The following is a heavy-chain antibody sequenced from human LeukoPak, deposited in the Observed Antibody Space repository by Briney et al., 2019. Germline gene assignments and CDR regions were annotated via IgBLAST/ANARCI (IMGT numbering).Heavy chain of an antibody. Sequence: GESLQISCKGSGYSFISYWIGWVRQMPGKGLELMGIIYPGDSDTRYTPSFQGQVIISADKSISTAYLQWSSLKASDTAIYYCARRYCSGGSCYSGLDYWGQGTLVTVSS. CDR2: IYPGDSDT. CDR1: GYSFISYW. D-gene: IGHD2-15*01. J-gene: IGHJ4*02. V-gene: IGHV5-51*01. CDR3: ARRYCSGGSCYSGLDY.